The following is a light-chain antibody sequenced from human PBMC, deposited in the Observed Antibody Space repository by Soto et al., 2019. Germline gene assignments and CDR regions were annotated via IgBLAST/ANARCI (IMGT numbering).Light chain of an antibody. CDR2: GNT. CDR3: LSFDSSLSVV. J-gene: IGLJ2*01. CDR1: SSNIGAGYD. V-gene: IGLV1-40*01. Sequence: QSVLTQPPSVSGAPGQRVTISCTGSSSNIGAGYDEHWYQQLPARAPKLLIYGNTNRPSGVPDRFSGSKSGASASLAITGFQAEDEADYYCLSFDSSLSVVFGGGTKLTVL.